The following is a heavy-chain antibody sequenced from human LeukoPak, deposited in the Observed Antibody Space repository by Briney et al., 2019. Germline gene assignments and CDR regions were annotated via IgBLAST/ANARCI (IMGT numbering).Heavy chain of an antibody. V-gene: IGHV1-2*02. CDR3: ARGSGNYEWY. D-gene: IGHD1-26*01. CDR1: GYTFAAYY. J-gene: IGHJ4*02. CDR2: INPKSGDT. Sequence: GASVKVSCKASGYTFAAYYMHWVRQAPGQGLEWMGWINPKSGDTNFAQNFQGRVTLTRDTSISTAYMDLSRLRSDDTAVYYCARGSGNYEWYWGQGTLVTVSS.